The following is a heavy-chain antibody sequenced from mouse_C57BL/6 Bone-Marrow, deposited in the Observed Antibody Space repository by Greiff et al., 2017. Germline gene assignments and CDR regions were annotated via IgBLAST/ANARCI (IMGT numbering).Heavy chain of an antibody. Sequence: VQLQQSGPELVKPGASVKISCKASGYAFSSSWMNWVKQRPGKGLEWIGRIYPGDGDTNYNGKFKGKATLTADKSSSTAYMQLSSLTSEDSAVYFCASPFYDGYYYFDDWGQGTTLTVAS. CDR1: GYAFSSSW. V-gene: IGHV1-82*01. CDR2: IYPGDGDT. CDR3: ASPFYDGYYYFDD. J-gene: IGHJ2*01. D-gene: IGHD2-3*01.